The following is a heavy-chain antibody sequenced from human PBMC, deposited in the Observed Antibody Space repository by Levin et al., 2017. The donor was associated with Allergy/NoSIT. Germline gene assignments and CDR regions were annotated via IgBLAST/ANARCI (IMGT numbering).Heavy chain of an antibody. Sequence: KPGGSLRLSCAASGFRFSDYYMSWIRQVPGKGLEWVSYISVSGRETNYADAVKGRFTISRDNAKNSLSLQMNNLRVDDSAVYYCAREGFWTDWGQGTLVTVSS. CDR3: AREGFWTD. V-gene: IGHV3-11*06. CDR1: GFRFSDYY. CDR2: ISVSGRET. J-gene: IGHJ4*02. D-gene: IGHD3/OR15-3a*01.